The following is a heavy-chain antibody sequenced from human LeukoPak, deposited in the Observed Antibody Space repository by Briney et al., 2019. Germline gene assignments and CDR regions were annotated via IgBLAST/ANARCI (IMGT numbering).Heavy chain of an antibody. CDR2: IIPILGIA. CDR1: GGTFSSYA. D-gene: IGHD6-13*01. CDR3: ARGGYGSSWSPGYFDY. V-gene: IGHV1-69*04. J-gene: IGHJ4*02. Sequence: SVKVSCKASGGTFSSYAISWVRQAPGQGLEWMGRIIPILGIANYAQKFQGRVTITADKSTSTAYMELSSLRSEDTAVYYCARGGYGSSWSPGYFDYWGQGTLVTVSS.